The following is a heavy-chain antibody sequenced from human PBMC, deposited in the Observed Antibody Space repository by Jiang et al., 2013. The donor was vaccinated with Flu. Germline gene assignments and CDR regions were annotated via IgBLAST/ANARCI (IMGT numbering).Heavy chain of an antibody. CDR1: GGSISSSTYH. CDR3: ARHPYYWNYLSYFDY. Sequence: LLKPSETLSLTCIVSGGSISSSTYHWGWIRQPPGKGLQWIGSISYSGGPYYNPSLKSRVTISVDTSKNQFSLNLSSVAAADSAVYYCARHPYYWNYLSYFDYWGQGTLVTVSS. D-gene: IGHD1-7*01. J-gene: IGHJ4*02. CDR2: ISYSGGP. V-gene: IGHV4-39*01.